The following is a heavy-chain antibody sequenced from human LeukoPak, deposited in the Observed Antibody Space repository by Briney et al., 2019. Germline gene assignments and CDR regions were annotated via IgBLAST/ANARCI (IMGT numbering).Heavy chain of an antibody. J-gene: IGHJ4*02. V-gene: IGHV4-34*01. CDR2: INHSGST. D-gene: IGHD5-18*01. CDR1: GGSFSGYY. CDR3: ARGGGYSYGLDY. Sequence: SETLSLTCAVYGGSFSGYYWSWIRQPPGKGLEWIGEINHSGSTNYNPSLKSRVTISVDTSKNQFSLKLSSVTAADTAVYYCARGGGYSYGLDYWGQGTLVTVSS.